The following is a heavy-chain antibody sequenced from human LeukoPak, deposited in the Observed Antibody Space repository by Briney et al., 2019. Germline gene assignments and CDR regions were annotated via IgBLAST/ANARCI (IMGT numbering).Heavy chain of an antibody. D-gene: IGHD2-2*01. CDR2: IIPIFGTA. J-gene: IGHJ4*02. V-gene: IGHV1-69*06. CDR1: GGTFSDYA. CDR3: ASHCSSTSCVDY. Sequence: GASVKVSCKASGGTFSDYAINWVRQAPGQGLEWMGGIIPIFGTANYAQKFQGRVTITADKSTSTAYMELSCLRSEDTAVYYCASHCSSTSCVDYWGQGTLVTVSS.